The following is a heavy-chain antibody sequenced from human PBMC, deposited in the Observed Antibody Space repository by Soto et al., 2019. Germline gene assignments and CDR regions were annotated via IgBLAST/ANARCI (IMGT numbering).Heavy chain of an antibody. J-gene: IGHJ6*02. CDR1: SDSMNSGGYY. D-gene: IGHD6-6*01. Sequence: SETLSLTCSVSSDSMNSGGYYWSWIRQHPGKGLEWIGYIYSNGDTYYNPSLKSRVPISVATSKNQFSLTLTSVTGAATAVYYCARRGGSSSGYYYYYGMDVWGQGTMVTVSS. CDR2: IYSNGDT. V-gene: IGHV4-31*03. CDR3: ARRGGSSSGYYYYYGMDV.